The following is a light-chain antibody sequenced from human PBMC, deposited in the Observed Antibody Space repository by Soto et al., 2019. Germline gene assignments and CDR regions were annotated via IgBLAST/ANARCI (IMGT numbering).Light chain of an antibody. CDR1: SSDVGGYDY. CDR3: CSYGGSFPYV. J-gene: IGLJ1*01. Sequence: QGALTQPPSESGSPGQSVTISCTGTSSDVGGYDYVSWYQQRPGKAPKLLIYDVTKRPSGVPDRFSGSKSGNTASLTISGLQAEDEADFYCCSYGGSFPYVFGTGTKVTVL. V-gene: IGLV2-11*01. CDR2: DVT.